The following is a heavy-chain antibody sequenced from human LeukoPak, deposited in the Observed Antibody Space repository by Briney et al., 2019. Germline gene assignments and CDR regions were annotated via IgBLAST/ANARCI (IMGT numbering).Heavy chain of an antibody. CDR1: GFTSSNYW. CDR2: IKLDGSEK. Sequence: GGSLRLSCAASGFTSSNYWMSWVRQAPGKGLEWVANIKLDGSEKYYVDSVKGRFSISRDNAKNSLYLQMNSLRAEDTAVYYCARGTYAFDIWGQGTMVTVSS. J-gene: IGHJ3*02. CDR3: ARGTYAFDI. D-gene: IGHD2-2*01. V-gene: IGHV3-7*04.